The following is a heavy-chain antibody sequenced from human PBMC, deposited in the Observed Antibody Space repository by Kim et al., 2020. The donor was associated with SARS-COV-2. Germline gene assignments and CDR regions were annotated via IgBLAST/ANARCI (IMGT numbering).Heavy chain of an antibody. V-gene: IGHV4-34*01. D-gene: IGHD6-13*01. J-gene: IGHJ6*02. CDR2: INHSGST. CDR1: GGSFSGYY. Sequence: SETLSLTCAVYGGSFSGYYWSWIRQPPGKGLEWIGEINHSGSTNYNPSLKSRVTISVDTSKNQFSLKLSSVTAADTAVYYCARAAMGSRRIAAAGTLGMDVWGQGTTVTVSS. CDR3: ARAAMGSRRIAAAGTLGMDV.